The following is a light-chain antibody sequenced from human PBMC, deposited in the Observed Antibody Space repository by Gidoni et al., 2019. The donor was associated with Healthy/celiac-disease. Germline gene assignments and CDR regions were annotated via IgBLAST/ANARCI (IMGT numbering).Light chain of an antibody. J-gene: IGKJ4*01. CDR1: QGIGSY. V-gene: IGKV1-8*01. CDR3: QPYYSYPPT. Sequence: AIRMTQSPSSLSASTGDRVPIPCRASQGIGSYLAWVQQKPGKAPKLPLYSASPLQRGVPSRFRRRGSGTDFTLTIRFLPSEDFATYFCQPYYSYPPTFGGGTKVEIK. CDR2: SAS.